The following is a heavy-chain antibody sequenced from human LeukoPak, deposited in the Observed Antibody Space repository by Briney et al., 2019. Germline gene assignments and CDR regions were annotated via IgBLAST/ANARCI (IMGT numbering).Heavy chain of an antibody. Sequence: PGGSLRLSCAASGFTFSNAWMSWVRQAPGKGLEWVGRIKSKTDGGTTDYAAPVKGRFTISRDDSKNTLYLQMNSLKTEDTAVYYCTTDHDCSGGSCYPVGYFDYWGQGTLVTVSS. J-gene: IGHJ4*02. CDR1: GFTFSNAW. CDR2: IKSKTDGGTT. V-gene: IGHV3-15*01. D-gene: IGHD2-15*01. CDR3: TTDHDCSGGSCYPVGYFDY.